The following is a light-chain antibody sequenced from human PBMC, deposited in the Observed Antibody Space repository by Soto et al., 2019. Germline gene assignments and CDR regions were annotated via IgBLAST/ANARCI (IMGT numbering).Light chain of an antibody. J-gene: IGKJ1*01. V-gene: IGKV3-15*01. CDR2: GAS. CDR3: QQYHNWPT. CDR1: QSVSSN. Sequence: EIVMTQSPATLSVSPGERATLSCRASQSVSSNLAWYQQKPGQAPRLLIYGASTRATGIPARFSGSGSGTEFTHTISCLQYEDFAVYYCQQYHNWPTFGQGTKVEIK.